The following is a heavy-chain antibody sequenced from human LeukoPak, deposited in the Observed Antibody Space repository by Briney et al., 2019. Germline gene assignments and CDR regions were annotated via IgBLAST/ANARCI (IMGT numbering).Heavy chain of an antibody. CDR3: ARGGRGVIIKDWFDP. J-gene: IGHJ5*02. D-gene: IGHD3-10*01. V-gene: IGHV3-64D*06. CDR1: GFTFSSYS. Sequence: GGSLRLSCAPSGFTFSSYSMNWVRQAPGKGLEYVSAISSNGGSPYYADSVKGRFTISRDNSKNTLYIQMSSLRAEDTAVYYCARGGRGVIIKDWFDPWGQGTLVTVSS. CDR2: ISSNGGSP.